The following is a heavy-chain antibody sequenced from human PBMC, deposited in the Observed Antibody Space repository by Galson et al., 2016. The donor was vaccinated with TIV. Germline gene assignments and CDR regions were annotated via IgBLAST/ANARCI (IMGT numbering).Heavy chain of an antibody. V-gene: IGHV3-11*04. CDR2: ISTGGSTI. J-gene: IGHJ6*02. CDR3: AGATTMRHADYYQGMDV. D-gene: IGHD3-22*01. CDR1: GFTFSAYY. Sequence: SLRLSCAASGFTFSAYYLNWVRQTPGKGLQWISYISTGGSTISYADSVRGRFTVSRDNAKNSLYLQMDSLRADDTGVYYCAGATTMRHADYYQGMDVWGHGTTVTVSS.